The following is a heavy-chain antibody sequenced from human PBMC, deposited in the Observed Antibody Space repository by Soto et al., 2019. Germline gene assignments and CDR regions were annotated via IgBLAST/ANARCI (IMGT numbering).Heavy chain of an antibody. V-gene: IGHV1-69*01. D-gene: IGHD5-18*01. Sequence: QVQLVQSGAEVKKPGSSVKVSCTASGGTFSSYAISWVRQAPGQGLEWMGGIIPIFGTANYAQKFQGRVTITADESTSTAYMELSSLRSEDTAVYYYARDIPYTAMVTKHYYYYGMDVWGQGTTVTVSS. CDR1: GGTFSSYA. J-gene: IGHJ6*02. CDR2: IIPIFGTA. CDR3: ARDIPYTAMVTKHYYYYGMDV.